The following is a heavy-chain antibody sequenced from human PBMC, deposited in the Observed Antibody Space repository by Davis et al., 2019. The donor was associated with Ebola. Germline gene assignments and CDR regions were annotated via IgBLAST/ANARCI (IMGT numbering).Heavy chain of an antibody. Sequence: GESLKISCAASGFTFSDYYMSWIRQAPGKGLEWVSYISPSGSTYYCADFVKGRFTISRDNAKNSLYLQMNSLRAEDTAVYYCARARGYFGSGIPGYWGQGTLVTVSS. CDR2: ISPSGSTY. D-gene: IGHD3-10*01. J-gene: IGHJ4*02. CDR1: GFTFSDYY. V-gene: IGHV3-11*04. CDR3: ARARGYFGSGIPGY.